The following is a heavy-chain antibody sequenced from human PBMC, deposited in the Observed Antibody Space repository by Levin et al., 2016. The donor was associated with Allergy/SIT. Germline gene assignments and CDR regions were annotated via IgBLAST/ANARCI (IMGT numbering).Heavy chain of an antibody. CDR2: ISYDGINK. D-gene: IGHD3-10*02. CDR3: AKSVVGYVFGYYYYMDV. V-gene: IGHV3-30*18. J-gene: IGHJ6*03. Sequence: WIRQPPGKGLEWVAVISYDGINKYYADSVKGRFTISRDNSKNTVYLQMNSLRAEDTAVYYCAKSVVGYVFGYYYYMDVWGKGTTVTVSS.